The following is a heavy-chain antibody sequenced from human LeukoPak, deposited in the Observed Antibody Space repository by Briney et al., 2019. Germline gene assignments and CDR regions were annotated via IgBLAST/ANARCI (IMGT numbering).Heavy chain of an antibody. V-gene: IGHV3-23*01. CDR2: ISGSGGST. Sequence: ETLSLTCAVYGGSFSGYYWSWVRQAPGKGLEWVSAISGSGGSTYYADSVKGRFTISRDNSKNTLYLQMNSLRAEDTAVYYCAKDQEDYDFWSGPTYFDYWGQGTLVTVSS. J-gene: IGHJ4*02. CDR3: AKDQEDYDFWSGPTYFDY. D-gene: IGHD3-3*01. CDR1: GGSFSGYY.